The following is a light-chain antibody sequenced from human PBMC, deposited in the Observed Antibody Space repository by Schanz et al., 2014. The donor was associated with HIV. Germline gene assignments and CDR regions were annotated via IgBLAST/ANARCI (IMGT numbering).Light chain of an antibody. CDR2: SNN. V-gene: IGLV1-40*01. Sequence: QSVLTQPPSVSGAPGQGITISCTGTSSNIGAGYDVHWYQHFPGTAPRLLIYSNNNRPSGVPDRFSGSKSGTSASLAISGLRSDDEADYFCAAWDDSLNALFFGGGTQLTVL. J-gene: IGLJ2*01. CDR1: SSNIGAGYD. CDR3: AAWDDSLNALF.